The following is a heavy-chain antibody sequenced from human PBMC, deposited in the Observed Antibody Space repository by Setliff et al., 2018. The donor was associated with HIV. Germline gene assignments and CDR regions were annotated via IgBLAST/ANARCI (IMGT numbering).Heavy chain of an antibody. J-gene: IGHJ4*02. CDR1: GFTFSNYA. CDR2: IKQDGTVI. D-gene: IGHD6-6*01. CDR3: AREEPSIAARPFDY. V-gene: IGHV3-7*01. Sequence: LRLSCAASGFTFSNYAMSWVRQAPGKGLEWVANIKQDGTVIRYLDSVKGRFTISRDNAKSTVYLQMNSLRAENTAVYYCAREEPSIAARPFDYWGQGTLVTVSS.